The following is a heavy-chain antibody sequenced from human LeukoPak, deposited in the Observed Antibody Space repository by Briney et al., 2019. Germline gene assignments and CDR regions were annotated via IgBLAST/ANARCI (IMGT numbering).Heavy chain of an antibody. V-gene: IGHV3-43*02. CDR3: AKAGVPEIKGDAFDI. CDR2: ISGDGGST. J-gene: IGHJ3*02. CDR1: GFTFDDYA. Sequence: GGSLRLSCAASGFTFDDYAMHWVRHAPGKGLEWVSLISGDGGSTYYADSVKGRFTISRDNSKNSLYLQMNSLRTEDTALYYCAKAGVPEIKGDAFDIWGQGTMVTVSS. D-gene: IGHD1-14*01.